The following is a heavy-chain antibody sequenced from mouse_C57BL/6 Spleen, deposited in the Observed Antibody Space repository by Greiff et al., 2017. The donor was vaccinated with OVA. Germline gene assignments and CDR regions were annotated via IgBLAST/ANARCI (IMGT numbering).Heavy chain of an antibody. CDR1: GYTFTGYW. V-gene: IGHV1-61*01. J-gene: IGHJ1*03. D-gene: IGHD1-1*01. CDR2: IYPSDSET. CDR3: ARGDGTTDWYFDV. Sequence: QVQLQQPGAELVRPGSSVKLSCKASGYTFTGYWMDWVKQRPGQGLEWIGNIYPSDSETHYNQKFKDKATLTVDKSSSTAYMQLSSLTSEDSAVYYCARGDGTTDWYFDVWGTGTTVTVSS.